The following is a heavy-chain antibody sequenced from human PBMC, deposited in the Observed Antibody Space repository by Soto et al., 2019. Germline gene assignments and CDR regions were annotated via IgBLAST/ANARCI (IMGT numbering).Heavy chain of an antibody. CDR2: IYSSGSSGST. J-gene: IGHJ4*02. CDR1: GGSISSGSYY. Sequence: SETLSLTCNVSGGSISSGSYYWSWIRQPPGKGLEWIGFIYSSGSSGSTNYNPSLKSRVTISVDTSKNQFSLKLSPVTDADTAVYYCGSRHISMSHDYWGQGTLVTVSS. D-gene: IGHD3-22*01. V-gene: IGHV4-61*01. CDR3: GSRHISMSHDY.